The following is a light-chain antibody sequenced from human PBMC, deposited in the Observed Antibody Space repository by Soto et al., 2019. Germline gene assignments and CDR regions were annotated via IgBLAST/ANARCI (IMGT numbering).Light chain of an antibody. CDR1: QSVRSN. Sequence: ERVVTQSPGTLSVSPGERATLSCRASQSVRSNLAWYQQKPGQAPRILIYDAYNRATGIPPRFSGSGSGTDLTITISSLEPEDAEVDDGQQRHMWPITFSQGTRLAIK. V-gene: IGKV3-11*01. CDR3: QQRHMWPIT. CDR2: DAY. J-gene: IGKJ5*01.